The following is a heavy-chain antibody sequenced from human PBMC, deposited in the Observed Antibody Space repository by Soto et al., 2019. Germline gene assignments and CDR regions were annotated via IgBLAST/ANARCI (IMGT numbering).Heavy chain of an antibody. Sequence: EVQLEESGGGVIQPGGSLRLPCAASGFTVSRKYMTWVRQAPGTGLEWVSVIYGGGTTYYADSAKGRFTSSRENSKNTLYLQMSSVRAEDMDVYYRVQAAGWSGFDFWGQGTVVTVSS. CDR2: IYGGGTT. J-gene: IGHJ4*02. D-gene: IGHD6-19*01. V-gene: IGHV3-53*01. CDR3: VQAAGWSGFDF. CDR1: GFTVSRKY.